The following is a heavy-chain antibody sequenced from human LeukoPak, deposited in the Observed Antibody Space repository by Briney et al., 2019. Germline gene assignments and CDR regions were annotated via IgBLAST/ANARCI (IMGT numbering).Heavy chain of an antibody. V-gene: IGHV4-59*01. Sequence: SETLSLTCTVSGGSISSYYWSWIRQPPGKGLQWVGYIYSSGSTTYNPSLESRVIMSVDTSKNQFSLKLNSVTAADTAVYYCAGSYYYGSGNYMWGQGTLVTVSS. D-gene: IGHD3-10*01. CDR1: GGSISSYY. CDR3: AGSYYYGSGNYM. J-gene: IGHJ4*02. CDR2: IYSSGST.